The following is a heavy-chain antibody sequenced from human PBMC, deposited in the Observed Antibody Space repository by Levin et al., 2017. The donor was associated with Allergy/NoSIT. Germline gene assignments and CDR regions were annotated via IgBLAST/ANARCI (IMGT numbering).Heavy chain of an antibody. Sequence: TSETLSLTCAVHGGSFSDNYWSWIRQPPGKGLEWIGESNHGGITNYNPSLKSRVTISVDTSKNQFSLKLSSVTAADTALYYCAAYNYGSLDYWGQGTLVTVSS. CDR2: SNHGGIT. CDR1: GGSFSDNY. D-gene: IGHD5-18*01. CDR3: AAYNYGSLDY. J-gene: IGHJ4*02. V-gene: IGHV4-34*01.